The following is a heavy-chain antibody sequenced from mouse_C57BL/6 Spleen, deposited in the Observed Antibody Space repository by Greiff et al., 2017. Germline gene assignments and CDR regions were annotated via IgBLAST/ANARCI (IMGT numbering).Heavy chain of an antibody. D-gene: IGHD2-5*01. CDR1: GYAFSSSW. J-gene: IGHJ4*01. CDR2: IYPGDGDT. CDR3: ARPSNYLGYYAMDY. V-gene: IGHV1-82*01. Sequence: QVQLQQSGPELVKPGASVKISCKASGYAFSSSWMNWVKQRPGKGLEWIGRIYPGDGDTNYNGKFKGKATLTADKSSSTAYMQLSSLTSEDSAVYFCARPSNYLGYYAMDYWGQGTSVTVSS.